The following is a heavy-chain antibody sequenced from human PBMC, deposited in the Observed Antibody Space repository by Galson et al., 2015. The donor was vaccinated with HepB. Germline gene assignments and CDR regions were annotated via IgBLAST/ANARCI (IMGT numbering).Heavy chain of an antibody. V-gene: IGHV4-28*01. CDR1: GYSISRSNW. CDR3: TGKSGYYVDF. J-gene: IGHJ4*02. CDR2: IYYSGTT. D-gene: IGHD3-3*01. Sequence: SETLSLTCAVSGYSISRSNWWGWIRQTPGKGLEWIGYIYYSGTTYYNPSLKSRVTVSMDTSKNQFSLKLRSVTAVDTAVYYCTGKSGYYVDFWGQGTLVTVSS.